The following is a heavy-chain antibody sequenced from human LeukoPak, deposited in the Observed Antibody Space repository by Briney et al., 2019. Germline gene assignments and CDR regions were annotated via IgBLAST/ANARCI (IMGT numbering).Heavy chain of an antibody. D-gene: IGHD1-26*01. Sequence: SQTLSLTCTVSGGSISSGGYYWSWIRQPPGKGLEWIGYIYHSGSTYYNPSLKSRVTISVDRSKNQFSLKLSSVTAADTAVYYCARSPRTWELLPFDYWGQGTLVTVSS. CDR3: ARSPRTWELLPFDY. CDR1: GGSISSGGYY. V-gene: IGHV4-30-2*01. J-gene: IGHJ4*02. CDR2: IYHSGST.